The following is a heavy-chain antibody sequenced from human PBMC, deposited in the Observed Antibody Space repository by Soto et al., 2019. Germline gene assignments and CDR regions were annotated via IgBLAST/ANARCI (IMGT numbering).Heavy chain of an antibody. V-gene: IGHV3-74*01. CDR3: ARGIRNYYGSDY. Sequence: EVQLVESGGGLVQPGGYLRLSCAASGFTFNNYWMHWVRQAPGKGLEWVSRIKFDGSNTNYADTVEGRFTISRDNAKDTLYLQMNSLRAEETALYYCARGIRNYYGSDYWGQGTLVTVSS. CDR1: GFTFNNYW. J-gene: IGHJ4*02. CDR2: IKFDGSNT. D-gene: IGHD3-10*01.